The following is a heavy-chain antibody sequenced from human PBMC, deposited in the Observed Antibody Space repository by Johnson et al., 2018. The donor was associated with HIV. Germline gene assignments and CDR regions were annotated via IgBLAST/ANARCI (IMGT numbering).Heavy chain of an antibody. CDR1: GFTFSDYY. CDR3: ARDRRYYDSSGYYHDAFDI. V-gene: IGHV3-11*04. CDR2: ISMSGRTI. J-gene: IGHJ3*02. D-gene: IGHD3-22*01. Sequence: QVQLVESGGGVVQPGRSLRLSCAASGFTFSDYYMSWIRQAPGKGLEWVSYISMSGRTIYYADSVKGRFTISRDNSKNTLYLQMNSLRAEDTAVYFCARDRRYYDSSGYYHDAFDIWGQGTMVTVSS.